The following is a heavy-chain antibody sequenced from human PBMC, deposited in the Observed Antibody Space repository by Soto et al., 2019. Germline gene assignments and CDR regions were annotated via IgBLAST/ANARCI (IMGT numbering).Heavy chain of an antibody. Sequence: SXRLSCSASVFTCCGFYIFLIRHAPGRGLEWVSFISGSGGIIYLADSVKGRFAISRDNTKNSLYLQMNSLRAEDTAVYYCGTATSYDGSGHQYGGVELWGQGTLLKVYS. CDR2: ISGSGGII. CDR3: GTATSYDGSGHQYGGVEL. CDR1: VFTCCGFY. V-gene: IGHV3-11*01. D-gene: IGHD3-16*01. J-gene: IGHJ4*02.